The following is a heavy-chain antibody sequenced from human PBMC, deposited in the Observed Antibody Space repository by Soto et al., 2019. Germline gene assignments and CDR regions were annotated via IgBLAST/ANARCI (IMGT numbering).Heavy chain of an antibody. CDR2: INPNSGGT. CDR3: ARPDSGWYRTTWFDP. CDR1: GYTFTGYY. J-gene: IGHJ5*02. D-gene: IGHD6-19*01. Sequence: ASVKVSCKASGYTFTGYYMHWERQAPGQGLEWMGWINPNSGGTNYAQKFQGRVTMTRDTSISTAYMELSRLRSDDTAVYYCARPDSGWYRTTWFDPWGQGTLVTVSS. V-gene: IGHV1-2*02.